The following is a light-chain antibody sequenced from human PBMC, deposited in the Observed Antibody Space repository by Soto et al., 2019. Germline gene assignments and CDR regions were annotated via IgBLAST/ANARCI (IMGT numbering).Light chain of an antibody. J-gene: IGKJ5*01. Sequence: IQLTQAPSALPASVGDRVSITCGASQGVSSSLAWYQQEPGKAPKLLIYAASTLQRGIPSRFSGSGSGTDFTLTIRSLQPEDSATYSCQHLNSYPCTVGQGTRLESK. CDR3: QHLNSYPCT. V-gene: IGKV1-9*01. CDR2: AAS. CDR1: QGVSSS.